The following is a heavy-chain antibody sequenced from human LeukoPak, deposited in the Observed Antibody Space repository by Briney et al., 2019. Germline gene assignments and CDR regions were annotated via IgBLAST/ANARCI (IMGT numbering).Heavy chain of an antibody. CDR1: GYSFTTLY. CDR3: ARQDGNSKYYFDY. V-gene: IGHV5-51*01. J-gene: IGHJ4*02. Sequence: GESLKISCQASGYSFTTLYISWVRQMPGKGLEWMGIIYPGDSDTRYRPSFQGQVTISVDKSISTAYLQWSSLKASDTAMYYCARQDGNSKYYFDYWGQGTLVTVSS. CDR2: IYPGDSDT. D-gene: IGHD1-1*01.